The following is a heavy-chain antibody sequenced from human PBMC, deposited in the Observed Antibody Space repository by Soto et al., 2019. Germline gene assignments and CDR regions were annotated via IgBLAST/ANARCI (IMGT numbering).Heavy chain of an antibody. D-gene: IGHD2-15*01. V-gene: IGHV3-23*01. Sequence: GGSLRLSCAASGFTFSSYAMSWVRQAPGKGLEWVSAISGSGGSTYYADSVKGRFTISRDNSKNTLDLQMNSLRAEDTAVYYCAKDGEYCSGGSCYSYYYYYYMDVWGKGTTVTVSS. CDR1: GFTFSSYA. CDR3: AKDGEYCSGGSCYSYYYYYYMDV. J-gene: IGHJ6*03. CDR2: ISGSGGST.